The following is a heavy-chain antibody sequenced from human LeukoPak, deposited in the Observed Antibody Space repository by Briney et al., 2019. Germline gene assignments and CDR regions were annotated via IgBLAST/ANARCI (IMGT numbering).Heavy chain of an antibody. Sequence: SVKVSCTASGGTSSSYAISWVRQAPGQGLEWMGGIIPIFGTANYAQKFQGRVTITADESTSTAYMELSSLRSEDTAVYYCARGPYSSSWYNWFDPWGQGTLVTVSS. J-gene: IGHJ5*02. CDR1: GGTSSSYA. CDR2: IIPIFGTA. CDR3: ARGPYSSSWYNWFDP. V-gene: IGHV1-69*13. D-gene: IGHD6-13*01.